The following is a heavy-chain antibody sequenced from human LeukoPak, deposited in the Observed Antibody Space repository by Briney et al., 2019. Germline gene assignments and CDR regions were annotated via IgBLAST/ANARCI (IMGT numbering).Heavy chain of an antibody. CDR1: GGSISSGGYY. J-gene: IGHJ4*02. D-gene: IGHD4-17*01. CDR2: IYYSGST. Sequence: SQTLSLTCTVSGGSISSGGYYWSWIRQHPGKGLEWIGYIYYSGSTYYNPSLKSRVTISVDTSKNQFSLKLSSVTAADTAVYHCARVRDYGDPVDYWGQGTLVTVSS. CDR3: ARVRDYGDPVDY. V-gene: IGHV4-31*03.